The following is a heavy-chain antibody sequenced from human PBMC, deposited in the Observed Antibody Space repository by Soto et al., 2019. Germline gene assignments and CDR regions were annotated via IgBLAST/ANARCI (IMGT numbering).Heavy chain of an antibody. CDR3: AKVTRGVDTAMAPFDY. D-gene: IGHD5-18*01. Sequence: SLRLSCAASGFTFSSYGMHWVRQAPGKGLEWVAVISYDGSNKYYADSVKGRFTISRDNSKNTLYLQMNSLRAEDTAVYYCAKVTRGVDTAMAPFDYWGQGTLVTVSS. J-gene: IGHJ4*02. CDR1: GFTFSSYG. V-gene: IGHV3-30*18. CDR2: ISYDGSNK.